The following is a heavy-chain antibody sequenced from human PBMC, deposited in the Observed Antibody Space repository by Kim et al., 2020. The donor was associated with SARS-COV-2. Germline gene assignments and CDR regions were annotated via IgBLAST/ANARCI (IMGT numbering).Heavy chain of an antibody. V-gene: IGHV4-59*01. CDR3: ARALYSSSWYYCFDY. Sequence: PSLMSRVTISVDTSKNQFALRLSSVTAANTAVYYCARALYSSSWYYCFDYWGQGTLVTVSS. D-gene: IGHD6-13*01. J-gene: IGHJ4*02.